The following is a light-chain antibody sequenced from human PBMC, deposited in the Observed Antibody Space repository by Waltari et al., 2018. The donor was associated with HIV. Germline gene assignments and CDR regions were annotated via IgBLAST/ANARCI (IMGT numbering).Light chain of an antibody. CDR2: GAS. CDR1: QSVSNS. J-gene: IGKJ1*01. CDR3: QQYNSWPRT. V-gene: IGKV3-15*01. Sequence: EIVMTQSPATLSVSPGGRATLSCRASQSVSNSLVWYQQRPGQAPRLLIYGASTRATGIPGRFSGSGSGTEFTLTIYSLQSEDFAVYYCQQYNSWPRTFGQGTKVEVK.